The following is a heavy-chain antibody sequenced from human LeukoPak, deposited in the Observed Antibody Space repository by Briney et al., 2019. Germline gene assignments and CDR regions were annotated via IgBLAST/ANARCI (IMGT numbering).Heavy chain of an antibody. CDR1: GFTFSSYA. Sequence: GGSLRLSCAASGFTFSSYATSWVRQAPGNGLEWVSAISGSGGSTYYADSVKGRFTISRDNSKNTLYLQMNSLRAEDTAVYYCAKDGAYGYKYYYYGMDVWGQGTTVTVSS. CDR2: ISGSGGST. J-gene: IGHJ6*02. V-gene: IGHV3-23*01. D-gene: IGHD5-18*01. CDR3: AKDGAYGYKYYYYGMDV.